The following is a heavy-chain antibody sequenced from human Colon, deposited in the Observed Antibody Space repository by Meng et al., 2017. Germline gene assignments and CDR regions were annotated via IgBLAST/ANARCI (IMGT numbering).Heavy chain of an antibody. CDR1: GGSVSSGSHY. V-gene: IGHV4-61*01. CDR2: IDYSRSI. J-gene: IGHJ4*02. D-gene: IGHD1-26*01. CDR3: AGGPWELDY. Sequence: QVRFQGSGPGLGRPSETLSLTCTVSGGSVSSGSHYWSWIRQPPGKGLEWIGYIDYSRSINYYPSLKSRVTMSVDTSKNQFSLNLSSVTAADTAVYYCAGGPWELDYWGQGTLVTVSS.